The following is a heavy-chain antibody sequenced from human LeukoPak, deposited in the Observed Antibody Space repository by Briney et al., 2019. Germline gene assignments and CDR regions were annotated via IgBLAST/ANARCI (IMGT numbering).Heavy chain of an antibody. D-gene: IGHD5/OR15-5a*01. CDR1: GFIFSDFY. V-gene: IGHV3-11*05. J-gene: IGHJ4*02. CDR3: AGDQVSAVFDY. Sequence: GGSLRLSCAGSGFIFSDFYLNWIRQAPGKGLEWLAYISPSGSYTTYGDSVKGRFVISRDNTKNSVSLQMDSLRAEDTAVYFCAGDQVSAVFDYWGQGARVTV. CDR2: ISPSGSYT.